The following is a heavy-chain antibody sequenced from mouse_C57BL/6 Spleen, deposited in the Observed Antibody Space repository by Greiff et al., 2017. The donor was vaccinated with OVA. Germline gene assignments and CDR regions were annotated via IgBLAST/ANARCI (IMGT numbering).Heavy chain of an antibody. V-gene: IGHV14-1*01. CDR1: GFNIKDYY. J-gene: IGHJ1*03. CDR2: IDPEEGDT. D-gene: IGHD1-1*01. Sequence: VQLQQSGAELVRPGASVKLSCTASGFNIKDYYMHWVKQRPEQGLEWIGRIDPEEGDTEYAPKFQGKATMTADTSSNTAYLKLSSLTSEDTAIYDGTANYYGSSCGYFDVWGTGTTVTVSS. CDR3: TANYYGSSCGYFDV.